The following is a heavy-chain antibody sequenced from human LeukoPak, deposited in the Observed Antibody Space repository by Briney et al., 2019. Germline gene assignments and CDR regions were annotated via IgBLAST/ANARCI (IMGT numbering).Heavy chain of an antibody. D-gene: IGHD6-13*01. V-gene: IGHV1-3*01. J-gene: IGHJ4*02. CDR3: AREDSSSWAYYFDY. CDR2: INAGNGNT. CDR1: GYTFTSYA. Sequence: ASVKVSCKASGYTFTSYAMHWVRQAPGQRLEWMGWINAGNGNTKYSQKFQGRVTITRDTSASTAYMELSSLRSEDTAVYYCAREDSSSWAYYFDYWGQGTLVTVSS.